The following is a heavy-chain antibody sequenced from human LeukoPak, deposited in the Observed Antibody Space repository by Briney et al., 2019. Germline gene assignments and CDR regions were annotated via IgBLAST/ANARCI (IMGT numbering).Heavy chain of an antibody. J-gene: IGHJ1*01. CDR1: GFTFRSYW. D-gene: IGHD2-2*01. CDR3: AKDSIYCSSTNCHFQH. Sequence: GGSLRLSCAASGFTFRSYWMRWVRQAPGKGLEWVSGISGSGASTYYADSVKGRFTISRDNSKNTLYMQMNSLRAGDTAVYYCAKDSIYCSSTNCHFQHWGQGTLVTVSS. V-gene: IGHV3-23*01. CDR2: ISGSGAST.